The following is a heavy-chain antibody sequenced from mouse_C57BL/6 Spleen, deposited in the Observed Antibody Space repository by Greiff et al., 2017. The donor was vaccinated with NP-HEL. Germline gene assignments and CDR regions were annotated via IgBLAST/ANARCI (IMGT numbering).Heavy chain of an antibody. V-gene: IGHV1-18*01. Sequence: VQLQQSGPELVKPGASVKIPCKASGYTFTDYNMDWVKQSHGKSLEWIGDINPNNGGTIYNQKFKGKATLTVDKSSSTAYMELRSLTSEDTAVYYCARSEYYGSSYFDYWGQGTTLTVSS. CDR1: GYTFTDYN. D-gene: IGHD1-1*01. CDR3: ARSEYYGSSYFDY. CDR2: INPNNGGT. J-gene: IGHJ2*01.